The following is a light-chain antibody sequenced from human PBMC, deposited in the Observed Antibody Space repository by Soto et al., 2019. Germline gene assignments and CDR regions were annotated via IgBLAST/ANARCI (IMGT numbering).Light chain of an antibody. J-gene: IGKJ1*01. V-gene: IGKV3-11*01. CDR2: EAS. Sequence: VLTQSPATLSLSPGERATLSCRASPSVLTYIAWYQQKPGQAPRLLIYEASKRATGVPARFSGSGSGIDFTLTISSLEPEDFAVYFCQQRERTFGQGTKV. CDR3: QQRERT. CDR1: PSVLTY.